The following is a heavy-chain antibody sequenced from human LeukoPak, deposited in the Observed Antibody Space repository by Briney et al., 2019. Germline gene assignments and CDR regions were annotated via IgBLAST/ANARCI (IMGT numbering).Heavy chain of an antibody. J-gene: IGHJ6*03. CDR1: GFTFDDYG. V-gene: IGHV3-43*02. Sequence: GGSLRLSCAASGFTFDDYGMSWIRQGPGKGLEWVSLISGDGGSTYYADSVKGRFTISRDNSKNSLYLQMNSLRTEDTALYYCAKDTGYSYGYNYYYMDVWGKGTTVTVSS. CDR2: ISGDGGST. D-gene: IGHD5-18*01. CDR3: AKDTGYSYGYNYYYMDV.